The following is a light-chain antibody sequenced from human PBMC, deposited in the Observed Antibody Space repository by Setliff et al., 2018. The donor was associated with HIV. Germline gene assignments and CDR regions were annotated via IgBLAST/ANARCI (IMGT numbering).Light chain of an antibody. Sequence: QSVLTQPASVSGSPGQSITISCTGTSSDIGDTYSVSWYQQHPGKVPKLLIYDATHRPSGVSSRFSASKSGNTASLTISGLQAEDEAGYYCSSYTNSRTLVCGTGTKVTVL. CDR3: SSYTNSRTLV. CDR2: DAT. J-gene: IGLJ1*01. V-gene: IGLV2-14*03. CDR1: SSDIGDTYS.